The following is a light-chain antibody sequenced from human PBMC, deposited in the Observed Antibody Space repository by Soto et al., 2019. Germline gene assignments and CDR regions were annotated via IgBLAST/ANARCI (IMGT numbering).Light chain of an antibody. Sequence: QSALTQPPSVSAAPGQKVTISCSGSSSNIGNNYVSWYQQLPGTAPKLPIYDNNKRPSGIPDRFSGSKSGTSATLGITGLQTGDEAVYYCGTWDSSLSAFVFGTGTKVTVL. CDR1: SSNIGNNY. CDR3: GTWDSSLSAFV. CDR2: DNN. J-gene: IGLJ1*01. V-gene: IGLV1-51*01.